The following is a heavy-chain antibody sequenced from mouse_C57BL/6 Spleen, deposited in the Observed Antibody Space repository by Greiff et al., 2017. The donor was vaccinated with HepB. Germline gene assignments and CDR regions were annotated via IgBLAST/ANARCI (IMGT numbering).Heavy chain of an antibody. CDR1: GYTFTDYY. J-gene: IGHJ1*03. CDR3: ATAVHPLWYFDV. V-gene: IGHV1-26*01. CDR2: INPNNGGT. Sequence: VQLQQSGPELVKPGASVKISCKASGYTFTDYYMNWVKQSHGKSLEWIGDINPNNGGTSYNQKFKGKATLTVDKSSSTAYMELRSLPSEDAAVYYCATAVHPLWYFDVWGTGTTVTVSS. D-gene: IGHD1-1*01.